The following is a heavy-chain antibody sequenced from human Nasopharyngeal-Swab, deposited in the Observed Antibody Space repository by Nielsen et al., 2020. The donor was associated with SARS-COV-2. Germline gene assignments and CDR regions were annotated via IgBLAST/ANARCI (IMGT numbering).Heavy chain of an antibody. CDR1: GFTLRKYV. CDR2: ISYDGNYK. Sequence: SLKISCTASGFTLRKYVMYWVRQAPGMGLEWVASISYDGNYKSYADSVKGRFTVSRDDSENTLYLQVSSLKTEDTAVYYCAAGSDYWGQGTLVTVSS. V-gene: IGHV3-30-3*01. CDR3: AAGSDY. J-gene: IGHJ4*02. D-gene: IGHD2-15*01.